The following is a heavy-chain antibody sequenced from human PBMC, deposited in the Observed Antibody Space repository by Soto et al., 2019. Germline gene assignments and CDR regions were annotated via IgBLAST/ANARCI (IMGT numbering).Heavy chain of an antibody. CDR2: IYHSGST. CDR3: ARGPLGGSYTFDY. J-gene: IGHJ4*02. Sequence: PSETLSLTCAVSCGSISSGGYSWSWIRQPPGKGLEWIGYIYHSGSTYYNPSLKSRVTISVDRSKNQFSLKLSSVTAADTAVYYCARGPLGGSYTFDYWGQGTLVTVSS. D-gene: IGHD1-26*01. CDR1: CGSISSGGYS. V-gene: IGHV4-30-2*01.